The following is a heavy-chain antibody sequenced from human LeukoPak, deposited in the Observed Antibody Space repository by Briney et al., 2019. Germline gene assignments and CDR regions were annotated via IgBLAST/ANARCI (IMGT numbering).Heavy chain of an antibody. CDR2: INHSGST. Sequence: PSETLSLTCAVYGGSFSGYYWSWIRQPPGKGLEWIGEINHSGSTNYNPSLKSRTTISVDTSKNQFSLKLSSVTAADTAVYYCARGGLVVVRSVRWFDPWGQGTLVTVSS. V-gene: IGHV4-34*01. CDR1: GGSFSGYY. D-gene: IGHD3-22*01. J-gene: IGHJ5*02. CDR3: ARGGLVVVRSVRWFDP.